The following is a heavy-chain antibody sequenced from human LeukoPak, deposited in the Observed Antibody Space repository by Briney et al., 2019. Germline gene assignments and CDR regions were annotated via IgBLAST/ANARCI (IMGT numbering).Heavy chain of an antibody. J-gene: IGHJ4*02. V-gene: IGHV4-59*11. CDR2: IYYSGST. CDR3: ARGWSGYDYYFDY. Sequence: SETLSLTCTVSGGSTSSHYWSWIRQPPGKGLEWIGYIYYSGSTNYNPSLKSRVTISVDTSKNQFSLKLSSVTAADTAVYYCARGWSGYDYYFDYWGQGTLVTVSS. CDR1: GGSTSSHY. D-gene: IGHD5-12*01.